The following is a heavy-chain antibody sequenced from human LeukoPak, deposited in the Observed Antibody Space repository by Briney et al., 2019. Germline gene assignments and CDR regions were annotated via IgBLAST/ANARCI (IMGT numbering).Heavy chain of an antibody. V-gene: IGHV3-30-3*01. Sequence: GGSLRLSCAASGFTFSSYAMHWVRQAPGKGLEWVAVISYDGSNKYYADSVKGRFTISRDNSKNTLYLQMNSLRPEDTAVYYCARESYGDYFFDYWGQGTLVTVS. J-gene: IGHJ4*02. CDR1: GFTFSSYA. CDR3: ARESYGDYFFDY. D-gene: IGHD4-17*01. CDR2: ISYDGSNK.